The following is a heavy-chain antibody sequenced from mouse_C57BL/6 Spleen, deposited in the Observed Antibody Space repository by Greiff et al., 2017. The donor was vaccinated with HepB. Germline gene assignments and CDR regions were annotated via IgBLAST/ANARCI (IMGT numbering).Heavy chain of an antibody. Sequence: VQLKDSGPGLVAPSQSLSITCTVSGFSFTSYAISWVRQPPGKGLEWLGVIWTGGGTNYNSALKSRLSISKDNSKSQVFLKMNSLQTDDTARYYCARNEGTAQAAWFAYWGQGTLVTVSA. V-gene: IGHV2-9-1*01. CDR2: IWTGGGT. CDR3: ARNEGTAQAAWFAY. CDR1: GFSFTSYA. D-gene: IGHD3-2*02. J-gene: IGHJ3*01.